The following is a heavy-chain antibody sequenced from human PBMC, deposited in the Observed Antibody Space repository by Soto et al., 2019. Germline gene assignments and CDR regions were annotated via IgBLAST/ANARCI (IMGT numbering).Heavy chain of an antibody. CDR3: ARGACSCGSCYRTDAFYI. J-gene: IGHJ3*02. CDR1: GYTFTGYY. Sequence: ASVKVSCKASGYTFTGYYMHWVRQAPGQGLEWMGWINPNSGGTNYAQKFQGWVTMTRDTSISTAYMELSRLRSDDTAVYYCARGACSCGSCYRTDAFYIWGQGTMVTVSS. D-gene: IGHD2-15*01. V-gene: IGHV1-2*04. CDR2: INPNSGGT.